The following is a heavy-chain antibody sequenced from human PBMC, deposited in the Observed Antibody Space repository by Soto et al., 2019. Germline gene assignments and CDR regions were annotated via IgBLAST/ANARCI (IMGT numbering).Heavy chain of an antibody. J-gene: IGHJ1*01. V-gene: IGHV3-48*01. CDR1: GFTFSSYS. CDR3: ARDSPRYSGSYTTDD. CDR2: ISSSSSTI. D-gene: IGHD1-26*01. Sequence: GGSLRLSCAASGFTFSSYSMNWVRQAPGKGLEWVSYISSSSSTIHYSDSVKGRFTISRDNAKNSLYLQMNSLRAEDTAVYYCARDSPRYSGSYTTDDWGQGTLVTV.